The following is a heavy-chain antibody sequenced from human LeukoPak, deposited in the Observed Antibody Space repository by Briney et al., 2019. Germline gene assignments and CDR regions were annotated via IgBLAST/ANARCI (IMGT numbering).Heavy chain of an antibody. V-gene: IGHV3-23*01. J-gene: IGHJ4*02. CDR1: GFTFSSHD. Sequence: GGSLRLSCAASGFTFSSHDMSWVRQAPGKGLEWVSGLTGSGDSTHYADSVKGRFTISRDNSKNTLYLQMNSLRVEDTAVYYCAELVWARGYSGYGFPDSWGQGTLVTVSS. CDR2: LTGSGDST. CDR3: AELVWARGYSGYGFPDS. D-gene: IGHD5-12*01.